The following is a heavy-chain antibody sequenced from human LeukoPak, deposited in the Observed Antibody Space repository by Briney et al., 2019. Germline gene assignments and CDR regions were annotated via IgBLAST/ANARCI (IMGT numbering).Heavy chain of an antibody. D-gene: IGHD4-11*01. V-gene: IGHV1-18*01. Sequence: GASVKVSCKASGYIFNSYGISWVRQAPGQGLGWMGWITAYNGNTNFAQKFQGRLTMATDTSTSTVYMELRSLRFDDTAVYYCARGGMTTHPDYWGQGTLVTVSS. CDR3: ARGGMTTHPDY. CDR2: ITAYNGNT. CDR1: GYIFNSYG. J-gene: IGHJ4*02.